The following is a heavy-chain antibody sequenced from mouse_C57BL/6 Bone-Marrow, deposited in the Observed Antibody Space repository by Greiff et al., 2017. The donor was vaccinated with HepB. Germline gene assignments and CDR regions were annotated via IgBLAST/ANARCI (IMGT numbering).Heavy chain of an antibody. CDR2: IYPRSGNT. V-gene: IGHV1-81*01. J-gene: IGHJ4*01. Sequence: VKVVESGAELARPGASVKLSCKASGYTFTSYGISWVKQRTGQGLEWIGEIYPRSGNTYYNEKFKGKATLTADKSSSTAYMELRSLTSEDSAVYFCARKDSNYPYAMDYWGQGTSVTVSS. CDR3: ARKDSNYPYAMDY. CDR1: GYTFTSYG. D-gene: IGHD2-5*01.